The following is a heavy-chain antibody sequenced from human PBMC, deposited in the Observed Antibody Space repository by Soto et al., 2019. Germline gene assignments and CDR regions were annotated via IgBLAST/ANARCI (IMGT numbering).Heavy chain of an antibody. Sequence: GGSLRLSCAASGFTFSSYAMSWVRQAPGKGLEWVSAISGSGGSTYYADSVKGRFTISRDNSKNTLYLQMNSLRAEDTAVYYCAIPTIEVDWFDPWGQGTLVTVSS. CDR3: AIPTIEVDWFDP. CDR1: GFTFSSYA. CDR2: ISGSGGST. D-gene: IGHD2-2*01. V-gene: IGHV3-23*01. J-gene: IGHJ5*02.